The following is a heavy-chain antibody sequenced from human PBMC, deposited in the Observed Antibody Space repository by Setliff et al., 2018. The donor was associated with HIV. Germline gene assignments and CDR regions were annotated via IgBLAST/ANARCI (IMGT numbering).Heavy chain of an antibody. CDR1: SFTFSSSA. Sequence: ASVKVSCKSSSFTFSSSALQWVRQARGQRLEWIGWIVVGASKTKYAERFQEGVTLTLDMSTTTTYMELRGLRSEDTAIYYCAASPTSCSGGSCYDHWGQGTLVTVSS. CDR3: AASPTSCSGGSCYDH. V-gene: IGHV1-58*01. D-gene: IGHD2-15*01. J-gene: IGHJ5*02. CDR2: IVVGASKT.